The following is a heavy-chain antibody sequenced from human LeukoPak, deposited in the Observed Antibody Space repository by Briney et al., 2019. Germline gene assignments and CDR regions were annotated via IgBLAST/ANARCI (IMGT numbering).Heavy chain of an antibody. D-gene: IGHD3-10*01. J-gene: IGHJ4*02. CDR2: IYYSGSA. CDR1: GGSISSSSYY. V-gene: IGHV4-39*07. CDR3: ARDIRVRGVINY. Sequence: PSETLSLTCTVSGGSISSSSYYWGWIRRPPGKGLEWIGSIYYSGSAYYNPSLKSRVTISVDTSKNQFSLKLSSVTAADTAVYYCARDIRVRGVINYWGQGTLVTVSS.